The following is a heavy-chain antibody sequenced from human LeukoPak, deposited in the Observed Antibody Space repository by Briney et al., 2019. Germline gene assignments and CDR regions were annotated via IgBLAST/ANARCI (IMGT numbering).Heavy chain of an antibody. V-gene: IGHV3-15*01. CDR3: TTDGYSSSSIDY. J-gene: IGHJ4*02. D-gene: IGHD6-6*01. CDR1: GFTFSNAW. CDR2: IKSKTDGGTT. Sequence: PGGSLRLSCAASGFTFSNAWMSWVRQAPGKGLEWVGRIKSKTDGGTTDYAAPVKGRFAISRDDSKNTLYLQMNSLKTEDTAVYYCTTDGYSSSSIDYWGQGTLVTVSS.